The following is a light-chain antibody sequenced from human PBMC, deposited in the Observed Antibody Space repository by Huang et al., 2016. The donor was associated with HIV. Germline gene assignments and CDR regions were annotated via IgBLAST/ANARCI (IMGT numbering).Light chain of an antibody. V-gene: IGKV1-NL1*01. CDR1: QDITDS. CDR2: AAS. CDR3: QQYYSIPGT. Sequence: DIQMTQSPSSLSASVGDRVTITCRAIQDITDSLAWYQQSPGKAPKLLVSAASRLESGVPSRFSASGSGALYTLTISSLQPEDLATYFCQQYYSIPGTFGQGTKVEIK. J-gene: IGKJ1*01.